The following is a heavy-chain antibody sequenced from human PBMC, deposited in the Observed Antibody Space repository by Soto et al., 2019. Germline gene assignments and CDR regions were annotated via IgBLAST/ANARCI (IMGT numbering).Heavy chain of an antibody. V-gene: IGHV1-18*01. CDR2: ISAYNGNT. CDR1: GYTFTSYG. J-gene: IGHJ4*02. CDR3: ARVRGKGGAYYDFWSGPLPPAY. Sequence: QVQLVQSGAEVKKPGASVKVSCKASGYTFTSYGISWVRQAPGQGLEWMGWISAYNGNTNYAQKLQGRVTMTTDTSTSTAYMELRSLRSDDTAVYYCARVRGKGGAYYDFWSGPLPPAYWGQGTLVTVSS. D-gene: IGHD3-3*01.